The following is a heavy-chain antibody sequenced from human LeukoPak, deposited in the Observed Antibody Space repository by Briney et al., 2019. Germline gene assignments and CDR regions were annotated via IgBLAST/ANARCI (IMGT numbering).Heavy chain of an antibody. J-gene: IGHJ4*02. CDR2: IYTSGST. Sequence: SETLSLTCTVSGGSISSGSYYWSWIRQPAGKGLEWIGRIYTSGSTNYNPSLKSRVTISVDTSKNQFSLKLSSVTAADTAVYYCASICRGLPRHFGVVKTGWGQGTLVTVSS. D-gene: IGHD3-3*01. CDR3: ASICRGLPRHFGVVKTG. CDR1: GGSISSGSYY. V-gene: IGHV4-61*02.